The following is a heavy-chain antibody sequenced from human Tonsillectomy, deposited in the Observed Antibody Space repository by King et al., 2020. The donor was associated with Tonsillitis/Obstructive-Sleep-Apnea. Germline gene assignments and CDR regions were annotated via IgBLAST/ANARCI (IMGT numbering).Heavy chain of an antibody. CDR2: IYYSGST. J-gene: IGHJ5*02. V-gene: IGHV4-31*01. D-gene: IGHD3-16*01. CDR3: ARTGSWGNRWFAP. CDR1: GGSISSGGYY. Sequence: VQLQESGPGLVKPSQTLSLTCTVSGGSISSGGYYWSWIRQHPGKGLEWIGYIYYSGSTYYNPSLKSLVTISVDTSKNQFSLKLSSVTAADTAVYYCARTGSWGNRWFAPWLQGTLVTVSS.